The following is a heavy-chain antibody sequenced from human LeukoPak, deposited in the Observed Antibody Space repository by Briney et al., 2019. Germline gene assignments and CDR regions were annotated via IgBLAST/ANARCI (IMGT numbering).Heavy chain of an antibody. CDR1: GGSFSGYS. CDR3: ARGELRYFDWLP. Sequence: SETLSLTCTIYGGSFSGYSWTWIRQPPGEGLEWIGEIKHSGGANYNPSLKSRVTISVDTSKNQFSLKLSSVTAADTAVYYCARGELRYFDWLPWGQGTLVTVSS. J-gene: IGHJ4*02. CDR2: IKHSGGA. V-gene: IGHV4-34*01. D-gene: IGHD3-9*01.